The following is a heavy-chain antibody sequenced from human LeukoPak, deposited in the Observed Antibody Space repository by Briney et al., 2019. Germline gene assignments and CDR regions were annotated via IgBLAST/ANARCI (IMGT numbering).Heavy chain of an antibody. J-gene: IGHJ6*02. D-gene: IGHD1-26*01. CDR1: GFTFTSSA. V-gene: IGHV1-58*02. CDR3: ARGVGATRTYYYYGMDV. CDR2: IVVGSGHT. Sequence: ASVKVSCKASGFTFTSSAMQWVRQARGQRLEWIGWIVVGSGHTNYAQKFQGRVTITADKSTSTAYMELSSLRSEDTAVYYCARGVGATRTYYYYGMDVWGQGTTVTVSS.